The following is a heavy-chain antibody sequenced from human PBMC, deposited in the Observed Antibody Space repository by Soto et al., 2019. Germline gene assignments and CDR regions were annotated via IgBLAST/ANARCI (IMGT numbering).Heavy chain of an antibody. Sequence: PGGSLRLSCAASGFTVSSIYMSWVRQAPGKGLEWVSVIYSGDSTYYADSVKGRFTVSRDDSKNTLDLQMNSLRAEDTAVYYCARVGTVLDYWGQGTLVTVSS. CDR3: ARVGTVLDY. CDR2: IYSGDST. J-gene: IGHJ4*02. D-gene: IGHD4-17*01. V-gene: IGHV3-66*01. CDR1: GFTVSSIY.